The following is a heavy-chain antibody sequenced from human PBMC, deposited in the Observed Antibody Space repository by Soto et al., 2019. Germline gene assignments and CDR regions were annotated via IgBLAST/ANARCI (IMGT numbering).Heavy chain of an antibody. CDR1: GFTFSDYY. CDR3: ARVRFSASGSSINWFDP. Sequence: QVPLVESGGGLVQPGGSLRLSCAASGFTFSDYYMSWIRQAPGKGLEWVSYISSSGSTIYYAGSVKGRFTISRDNAKHSLYLQMNSLGAEDTAVYYCARVRFSASGSSINWFDPWGQGTLVTVSS. D-gene: IGHD3-10*01. CDR2: ISSSGSTI. J-gene: IGHJ5*02. V-gene: IGHV3-11*01.